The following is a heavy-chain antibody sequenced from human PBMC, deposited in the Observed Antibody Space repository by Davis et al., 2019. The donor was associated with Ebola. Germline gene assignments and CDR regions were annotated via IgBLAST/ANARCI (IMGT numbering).Heavy chain of an antibody. J-gene: IGHJ5*02. D-gene: IGHD3-3*01. Sequence: GGSLRLSCAASGFTFSSYSMNWVRQAPGKGLEWVSSISSSSSYIYYADLVKGRFTISRDNAKNSLYLQMNSLRAEDTAVYYCARQGWSGYSLRHWLDPWGRGTLVTVSS. V-gene: IGHV3-21*01. CDR2: ISSSSSYI. CDR3: ARQGWSGYSLRHWLDP. CDR1: GFTFSSYS.